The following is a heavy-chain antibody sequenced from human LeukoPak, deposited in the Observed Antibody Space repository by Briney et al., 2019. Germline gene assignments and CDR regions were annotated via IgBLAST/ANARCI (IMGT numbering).Heavy chain of an antibody. CDR2: IYYSGST. V-gene: IGHV4-59*08. J-gene: IGHJ4*02. D-gene: IGHD3-22*01. Sequence: SETLSLTCTVSGGSISSYYWSWIRQPPGKGLEWIGYIYYSGSTNYNPSLKSRVTISVDTSKNQFSLKLSSVTAADTAVYYCASSYYDSSGPFDYWGQGTLVTVSS. CDR1: GGSISSYY. CDR3: ASSYYDSSGPFDY.